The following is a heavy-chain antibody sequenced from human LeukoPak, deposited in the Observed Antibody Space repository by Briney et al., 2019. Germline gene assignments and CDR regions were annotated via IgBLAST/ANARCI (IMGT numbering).Heavy chain of an antibody. CDR3: AREGRVSSAYYFDY. CDR1: GGSISSYY. D-gene: IGHD6-6*01. Sequence: SETLSLTCTVSGGSISSYYWSWIRQPPGKGLEWIGYIYYSGSTNYNPSLKSRVTISVDTSKNQFSLKLSSVTAADTAVYYCAREGRVSSAYYFDYWGQGTLVTVSS. V-gene: IGHV4-59*01. J-gene: IGHJ4*02. CDR2: IYYSGST.